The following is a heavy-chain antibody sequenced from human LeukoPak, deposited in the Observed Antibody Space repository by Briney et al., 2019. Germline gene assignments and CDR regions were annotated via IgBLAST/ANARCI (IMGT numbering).Heavy chain of an antibody. V-gene: IGHV1-18*01. CDR3: ARDGWELLLMYAFDI. J-gene: IGHJ3*02. CDR2: ISAYNANT. CDR1: GYTFNSYG. D-gene: IGHD1-26*01. Sequence: GASVKVSCTASGYTFNSYGISWVRQAPGQGLEWMGWISAYNANTNYAQKFQGRVTMTTDTSTRTAYMESRSLRSDDTAVYFCARDGWELLLMYAFDIWGQGTMVTVSS.